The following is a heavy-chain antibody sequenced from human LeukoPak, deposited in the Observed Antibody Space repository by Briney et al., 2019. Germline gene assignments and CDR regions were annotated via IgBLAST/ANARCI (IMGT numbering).Heavy chain of an antibody. CDR3: ARVGSGCSSTSYYSAYYYYYMDV. CDR2: IYYSGST. V-gene: IGHV4-39*01. D-gene: IGHD2-2*02. J-gene: IGHJ6*03. Sequence: PSETLSLTCTVSGGSISSSSYYWGWIRQPPGKGLEWIGSIYYSGSTYYNPSLKSRVTISVDTSKNQFSLKLSSVTAADTAVYYCARVGSGCSSTSYYSAYYYYYMDVWGKGTTVTVSS. CDR1: GGSISSSSYY.